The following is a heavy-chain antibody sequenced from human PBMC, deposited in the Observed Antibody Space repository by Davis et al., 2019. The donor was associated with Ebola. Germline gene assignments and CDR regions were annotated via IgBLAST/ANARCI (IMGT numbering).Heavy chain of an antibody. J-gene: IGHJ3*02. CDR1: GFTFSSYG. Sequence: GESLKISCAASGFTFSSYGMHWVRQAPGKGLEWVAVIWYDGSNKYYADSVKGRFTISRDNSKNSLYLQMNSLRTEDTALYYCAKDGRSGGVGAFDIWGQGTMVTVSS. CDR2: IWYDGSNK. V-gene: IGHV3-33*03. CDR3: AKDGRSGGVGAFDI. D-gene: IGHD1-26*01.